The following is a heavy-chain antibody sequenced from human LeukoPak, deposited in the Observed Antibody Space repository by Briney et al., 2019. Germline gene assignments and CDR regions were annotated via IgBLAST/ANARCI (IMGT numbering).Heavy chain of an antibody. CDR3: ARGLTYYYDSSGYRLFAY. Sequence: SETLSLTCAVYGESFSGYYWSWIRHPPGTGLEWRGEINHSGSTNYNPALKRRVTISVDTSKNQFSLKLSSVTAAETAVYYCARGLTYYYDSSGYRLFAYWGQGTLVTVSS. V-gene: IGHV4-34*01. CDR2: INHSGST. D-gene: IGHD3-22*01. CDR1: GESFSGYY. J-gene: IGHJ4*02.